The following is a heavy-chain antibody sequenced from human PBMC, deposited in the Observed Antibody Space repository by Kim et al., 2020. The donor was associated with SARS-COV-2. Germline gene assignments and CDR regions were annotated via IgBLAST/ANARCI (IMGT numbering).Heavy chain of an antibody. D-gene: IGHD6-13*01. CDR3: AKDYGARIAAAGTGDAFDI. CDR2: ISWNSGSI. J-gene: IGHJ3*02. CDR1: GFTFDDYA. V-gene: IGHV3-9*01. Sequence: GGSLRLSCAASGFTFDDYAMHWVRQAPGKGLEWVSGISWNSGSIGYADSVKGRFTISRDNAKNSLYLQMNSLRAEDTALYYCAKDYGARIAAAGTGDAFDIWGQGTMVTVSS.